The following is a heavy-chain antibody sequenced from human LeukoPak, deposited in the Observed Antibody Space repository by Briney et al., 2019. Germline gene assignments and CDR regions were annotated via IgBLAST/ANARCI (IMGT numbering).Heavy chain of an antibody. CDR1: GGTFSSYG. CDR3: ARGLTPSYDILTGYYPLVDY. CDR2: ISAYNGNT. V-gene: IGHV1-18*01. J-gene: IGHJ4*02. D-gene: IGHD3-9*01. Sequence: ASVKVSCKASGGTFSSYGISWVRQAPGQGLEWMGWISAYNGNTNYAQKLQGRVTMTTDTSTSTAYMELRSLRSDVTAVYYCARGLTPSYDILTGYYPLVDYWGQGTLVTVSS.